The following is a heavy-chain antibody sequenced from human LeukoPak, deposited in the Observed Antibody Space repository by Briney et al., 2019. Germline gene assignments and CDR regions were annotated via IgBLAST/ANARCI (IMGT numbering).Heavy chain of an antibody. CDR3: ARSGYYPRSADY. CDR2: IHHSGSI. CDR1: GVSISSNLW. D-gene: IGHD3-22*01. V-gene: IGHV4-4*02. Sequence: SETLSLTCAVSGVSISSNLWWTWVRQPPGKGLEWIAEIHHSGSINYNPSLKSRVTISVDKAKNQFSLNLNSVTAADTAVYYCARSGYYPRSADYWGQGTLVTVSS. J-gene: IGHJ4*02.